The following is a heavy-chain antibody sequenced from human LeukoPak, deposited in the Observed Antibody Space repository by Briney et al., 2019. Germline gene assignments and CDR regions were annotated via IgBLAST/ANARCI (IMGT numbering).Heavy chain of an antibody. V-gene: IGHV3-48*03. CDR2: ISSSGSTI. CDR3: ARGASHGYYFDY. D-gene: IGHD3-22*01. Sequence: PGGSLRLSCAASGFTFSSYEMNWVRQAPGKGLEWVSHISSSGSTIYYADSVKGRFTISRDNAKNSLYLQMNSLRAEDTAVYYCARGASHGYYFDYWGQGTLVTVSS. CDR1: GFTFSSYE. J-gene: IGHJ4*02.